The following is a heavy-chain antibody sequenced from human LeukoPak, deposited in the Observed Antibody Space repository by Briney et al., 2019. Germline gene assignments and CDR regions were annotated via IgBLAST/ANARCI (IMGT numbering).Heavy chain of an antibody. CDR2: IYYSGST. Sequence: SQTLSLTCTVSGGSISSGDYYWSWIRQPPGKGLEWIGYIYYSGSTYYNPSLKSRVTISVDTSKNQFSLKLSSVTAADTAVYYCARAYSGYYLSGWFDPWGQGTLDTVSS. CDR1: GGSISSGDYY. CDR3: ARAYSGYYLSGWFDP. V-gene: IGHV4-30-4*01. J-gene: IGHJ5*02. D-gene: IGHD3-22*01.